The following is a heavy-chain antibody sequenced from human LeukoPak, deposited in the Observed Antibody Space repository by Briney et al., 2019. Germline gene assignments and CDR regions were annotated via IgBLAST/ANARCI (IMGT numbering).Heavy chain of an antibody. V-gene: IGHV4-39*01. CDR1: GGSISSPNSQ. CDR2: IFYNGNT. D-gene: IGHD2-21*02. Sequence: RPSETLSLTCTVSGGSISSPNSQWGWIRQPPGNGLEWIGNIFYNGNTYFNPSLKSRVTISGDTSKNQFSLKLSSVTAADTAVYYCSRPILAYCGGDCYPQWGQGILVTVSS. J-gene: IGHJ4*02. CDR3: SRPILAYCGGDCYPQ.